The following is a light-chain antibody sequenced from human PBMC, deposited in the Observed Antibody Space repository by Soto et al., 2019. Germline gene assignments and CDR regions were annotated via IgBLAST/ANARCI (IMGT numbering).Light chain of an antibody. CDR2: TAS. CDR1: QTISRW. CDR3: QQSNAFWT. J-gene: IGKJ1*01. Sequence: DIQMTQSPSTLSASVGDTVTITCRASQTISRWLAWYQQKPGKAPRLLIYTASTLESGVPSRFSASGSGTDFTLTISSLQPDDFATYYCQQSNAFWTFGQGTKVDIK. V-gene: IGKV1-5*01.